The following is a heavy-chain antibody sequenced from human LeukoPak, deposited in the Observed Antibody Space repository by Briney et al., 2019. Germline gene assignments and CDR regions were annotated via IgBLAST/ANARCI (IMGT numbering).Heavy chain of an antibody. V-gene: IGHV3-23*01. CDR1: GFTFSNYA. Sequence: PGGSLRLSCAASGFTFSNYAMSWVSQAPGKGLEWVSAISGSGGSTYYAASVKGRFTISRDNTKNTLYLQMNSLRVEDTAVYYCAKDKGRVAAGFDYWGQGTLVTVSS. D-gene: IGHD6-13*01. J-gene: IGHJ4*02. CDR2: ISGSGGST. CDR3: AKDKGRVAAGFDY.